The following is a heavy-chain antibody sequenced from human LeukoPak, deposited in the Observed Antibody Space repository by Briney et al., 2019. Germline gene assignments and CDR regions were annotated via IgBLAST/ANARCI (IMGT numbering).Heavy chain of an antibody. V-gene: IGHV4-4*07. Sequence: PSETLSLTCNVSGGSMTSYYWSWIRKPAGKGLEWIGRIYSSGSTNYSPSLKSRIAMSVDTSNNQFSLNLSSVTAADTAVYYCAGDSTARAYDIWGQGTMVTVSS. D-gene: IGHD2-2*01. CDR1: GGSMTSYY. CDR2: IYSSGST. CDR3: AGDSTARAYDI. J-gene: IGHJ3*02.